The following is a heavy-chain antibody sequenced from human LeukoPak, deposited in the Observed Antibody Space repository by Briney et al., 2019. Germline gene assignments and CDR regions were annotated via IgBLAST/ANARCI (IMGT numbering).Heavy chain of an antibody. V-gene: IGHV3-23*01. D-gene: IGHD6-13*01. J-gene: IGHJ4*02. Sequence: PGGSLRLSCAASGFTLSSYAMSWVRQAPGKGLEWVSAISVSGNTYHADSVKGRFTISRDNSKNTLYLQMNSLRAEDTAVYYCAKDSVRYSSSWYGFDYWGQGTLVTVSS. CDR2: ISVSGNT. CDR1: GFTLSSYA. CDR3: AKDSVRYSSSWYGFDY.